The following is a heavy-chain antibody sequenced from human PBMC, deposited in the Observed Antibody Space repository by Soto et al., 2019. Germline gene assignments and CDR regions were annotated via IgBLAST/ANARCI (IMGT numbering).Heavy chain of an antibody. J-gene: IGHJ3*02. D-gene: IGHD3-3*01. CDR1: GYTFTSYG. Sequence: ASVKVSCKASGYTFTSYGISWLRQAPGQGLEWMGWISAYNGNTNYAQKLQGKVTMTTDTSTSTAYMELRSLRSDDTAVYYCARDVLLYDFWSGYWVDAFDIWGQGTMVTVSS. V-gene: IGHV1-18*01. CDR2: ISAYNGNT. CDR3: ARDVLLYDFWSGYWVDAFDI.